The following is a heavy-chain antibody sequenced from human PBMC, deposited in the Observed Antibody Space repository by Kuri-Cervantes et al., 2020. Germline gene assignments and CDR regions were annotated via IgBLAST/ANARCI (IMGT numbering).Heavy chain of an antibody. J-gene: IGHJ6*03. CDR3: ARDVRLGGIMDV. Sequence: GGSLRLSCAASGFTFSSYDMHWVRQATGKGLEWVSAIGTAGDTYYPGSVKGRFTISRENAKNSLYLQMNSLRAGDTAVYYCARDVRLGGIMDVWGKGTTVTVSS. V-gene: IGHV3-13*01. CDR2: IGTAGDT. CDR1: GFTFSSYD. D-gene: IGHD6-6*01.